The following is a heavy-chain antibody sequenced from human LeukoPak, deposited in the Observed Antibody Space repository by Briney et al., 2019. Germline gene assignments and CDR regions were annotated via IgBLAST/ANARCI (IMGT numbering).Heavy chain of an antibody. V-gene: IGHV1-18*01. CDR2: ISAYNGNT. J-gene: IGHJ4*02. CDR3: ARDLGWRDSSGSFDY. Sequence: ASVKVSCKASGYTFTSYGISWVRQAPGQGLEWMGWISAYNGNTNYAQKLQGRVTMTTDTSTSTAYMELRSLRSDDTAVYYCARDLGWRDSSGSFDYWGQGTLVTVSS. CDR1: GYTFTSYG. D-gene: IGHD3-22*01.